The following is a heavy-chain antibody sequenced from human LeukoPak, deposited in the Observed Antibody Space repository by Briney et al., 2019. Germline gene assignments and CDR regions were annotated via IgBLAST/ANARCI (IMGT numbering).Heavy chain of an antibody. CDR3: ARERGDYDSDNWFDS. J-gene: IGHJ5*01. CDR1: GASIGSYF. CDR2: IYYGGGT. D-gene: IGHD4-17*01. V-gene: IGHV4-59*01. Sequence: SETLSLTCTVSGASIGSYFWSWIRQPPGKGLEWIGYIYYGGGTNYNPSFESRITISVDTSKNQISLNLTSVTAADTAIYYCARERGDYDSDNWFDSWGQGTPVTVSS.